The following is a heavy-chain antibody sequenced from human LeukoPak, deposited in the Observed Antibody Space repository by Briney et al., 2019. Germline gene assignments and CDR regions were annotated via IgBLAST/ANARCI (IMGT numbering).Heavy chain of an antibody. CDR1: GFTFGDYA. D-gene: IGHD2-21*02. J-gene: IGHJ4*02. V-gene: IGHV3-49*03. CDR3: TRDPRPVVVTATSHDY. CDR2: IRSKAYGGTT. Sequence: PGRSLRLSCTASGFTFGDYAMSWLRQAPGKGLEWVGFIRSKAYGGTTEYAASVKGRFTISRDDSKSIAYLQMNSLKTEDTAVYYCTRDPRPVVVTATSHDYWGQGTLVTVSS.